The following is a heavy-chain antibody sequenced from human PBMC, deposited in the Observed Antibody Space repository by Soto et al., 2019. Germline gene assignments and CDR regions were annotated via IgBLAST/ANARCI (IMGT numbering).Heavy chain of an antibody. V-gene: IGHV3-30-3*01. CDR3: ARGGYSYDYYYYGMDV. CDR1: GFTFSSYA. Sequence: QVQLVESGGGVVQPGRSLRLSCAASGFTFSSYAMHWVRQAPGKGLEWVAVISYDGSNKYYADSVKGRFTISRDNSKNTLYLQMNSLRAEDTAVYYCARGGYSYDYYYYGMDVWAKGPRSPSP. D-gene: IGHD5-18*01. CDR2: ISYDGSNK. J-gene: IGHJ6*02.